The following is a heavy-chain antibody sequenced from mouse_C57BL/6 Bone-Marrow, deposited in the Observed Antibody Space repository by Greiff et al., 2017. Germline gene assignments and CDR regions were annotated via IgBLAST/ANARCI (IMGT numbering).Heavy chain of an antibody. CDR2: ISDGGSYT. CDR1: GFTFSSYA. CDR3: ARGGTTRGFDY. Sequence: EVKLVESGGGLVKPGGSLKLSCAASGFTFSSYAMSWVRQTPEKRLEWVATISDGGSYTYYPDNVKGRFTISRDNAKNNLYLQMSHLKSEDTAMYYCARGGTTRGFDYWGQGTTLTVSS. D-gene: IGHD1-1*01. J-gene: IGHJ2*01. V-gene: IGHV5-4*03.